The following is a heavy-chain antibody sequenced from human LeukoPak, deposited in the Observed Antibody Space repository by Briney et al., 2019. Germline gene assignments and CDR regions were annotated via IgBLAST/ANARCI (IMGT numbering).Heavy chain of an antibody. J-gene: IGHJ4*02. CDR3: ARDKGTMVRGVIIFRSPDY. Sequence: ASVKVSCKASGGTFSSYAISWVRQAPGQGLEWMGGIIPIFGTANYAQKFQGRVTITADESTSTAYMELSSLRSEDTAVYYCARDKGTMVRGVIIFRSPDYWGQGTLVTVSS. V-gene: IGHV1-69*13. CDR1: GGTFSSYA. CDR2: IIPIFGTA. D-gene: IGHD3-10*01.